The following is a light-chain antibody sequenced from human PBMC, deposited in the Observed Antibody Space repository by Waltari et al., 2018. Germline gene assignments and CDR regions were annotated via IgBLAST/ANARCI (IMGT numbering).Light chain of an antibody. CDR3: LQRSNWPHS. V-gene: IGKV3-15*01. CDR2: GAS. J-gene: IGKJ2*03. Sequence: EIVMTQSPATLSLSPGERVTLSCRASQSVSSSLAWYQQKPGQAPRLLIYGASSRATGIPDRFSGSGSGTDFTLIISSLETEDVAVYYCLQRSNWPHSFGQGTKVEIK. CDR1: QSVSSS.